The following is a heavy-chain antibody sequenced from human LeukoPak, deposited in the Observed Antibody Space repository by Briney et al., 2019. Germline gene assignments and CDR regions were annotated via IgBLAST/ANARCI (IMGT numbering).Heavy chain of an antibody. CDR3: ATHLMGSGWYYFDY. V-gene: IGHV1-24*01. D-gene: IGHD6-19*01. Sequence: GASAKVSCKVSGYTLTELSMHWVRQAPGKGLEWMGGFDPEDGETIYAQKFQGRVTMTEDTSTDTAYMELSSLRSEDTAVYYCATHLMGSGWYYFDYWGQGTLVTVSS. CDR2: FDPEDGET. CDR1: GYTLTELS. J-gene: IGHJ4*02.